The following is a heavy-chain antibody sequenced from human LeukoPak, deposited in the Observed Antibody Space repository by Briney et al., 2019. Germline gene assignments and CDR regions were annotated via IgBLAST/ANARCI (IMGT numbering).Heavy chain of an antibody. D-gene: IGHD6-19*01. CDR3: AKDRGYSSGWYPKYTFDY. J-gene: IGHJ4*02. V-gene: IGHV3-23*01. Sequence: GGSLRLSCAASGFTFSSYAMSWVRQAPGKGLEWVSTISGSGGSTYYADSVKGRFTISRDNSKNTLYLQMNSLRAEDTAVYYCAKDRGYSSGWYPKYTFDYWGQGTLVTVSS. CDR1: GFTFSSYA. CDR2: ISGSGGST.